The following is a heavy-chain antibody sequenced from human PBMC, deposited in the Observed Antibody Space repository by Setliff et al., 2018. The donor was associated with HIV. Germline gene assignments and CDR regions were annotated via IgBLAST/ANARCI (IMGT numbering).Heavy chain of an antibody. D-gene: IGHD1-26*01. CDR3: ARIKGNSGLDAFDI. CDR1: GFSLSTSGMS. J-gene: IGHJ3*02. CDR2: IDGDDDK. V-gene: IGHV2-70*01. Sequence: SGPTLVNPPQPLTLTCTFSGFSLSTSGMSVRWMRQPPGKTLEWLAHIDGDDDKYYNTSLRTRLTISKDTSKNQVVLTMTNMDPVDTATYYCARIKGNSGLDAFDIWGQGTMVTVSS.